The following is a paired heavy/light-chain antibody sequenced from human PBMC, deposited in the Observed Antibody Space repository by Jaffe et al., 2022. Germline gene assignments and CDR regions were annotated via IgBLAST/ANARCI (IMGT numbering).Light chain of an antibody. CDR1: NIGSKS. V-gene: IGLV3-21*04. Sequence: SYVLTQPPSVSVAPGKTARITCGGNNIGSKSVHWYQQKPGQAPVLVIYYDSDRPSGIPERFSGSNSGNTATLTISRVEAGDEADYYCQVWDSSSDHPGVVFGGGTKLTVL. J-gene: IGLJ2*01. CDR3: QVWDSSSDHPGVV. CDR2: YDS.
Heavy chain of an antibody. CDR3: ARDGDGFRDYGDQTAPFDY. Sequence: EVQLVQSGAEVKKPGESLKISCKGSGYSFTSYWIGWVRQMPGKGLEWMGIIYPGDSDTRYSPSFQGQVTISADKSISTAYLQWSSLKASDTAMYYCARDGDGFRDYGDQTAPFDYWGQGTLVTVSS. CDR2: IYPGDSDT. J-gene: IGHJ4*02. V-gene: IGHV5-51*03. D-gene: IGHD4-17*01. CDR1: GYSFTSYW.